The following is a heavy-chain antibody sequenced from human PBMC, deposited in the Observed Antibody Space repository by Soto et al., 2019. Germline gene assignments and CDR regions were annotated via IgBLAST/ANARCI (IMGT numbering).Heavy chain of an antibody. Sequence: QVQLQESGPGLVKPSQTLSLTCTVSGGSISSGGYYWSWIRQHPGNGLEWIGYIDYSGSTYYNPSLKSLVTISVDTSKNQFSLKLSSVIAADTAVYYCASLSIAARGPFIDYWGQGTLVTVSS. CDR2: IDYSGST. D-gene: IGHD6-6*01. CDR3: ASLSIAARGPFIDY. J-gene: IGHJ4*02. V-gene: IGHV4-31*01. CDR1: GGSISSGGYY.